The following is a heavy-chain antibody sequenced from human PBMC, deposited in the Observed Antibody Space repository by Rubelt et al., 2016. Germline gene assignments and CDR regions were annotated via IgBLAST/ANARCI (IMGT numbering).Heavy chain of an antibody. CDR3: TRGPRPYGTDV. CDR2: SRNKANSYTT. CDR1: GFTFTDHY. V-gene: IGHV3-72*01. J-gene: IGHJ6*01. Sequence: EVQLVESGGGLVQPGRSLRLSCAASGFTFTDHYMDWVRQAPVKGLEWVGRSRNKANSYTTEYAASVKGRFTISRDDSKNSLYLQMNSLRGEDTAVYYCTRGPRPYGTDVWGQGTTVTVSS.